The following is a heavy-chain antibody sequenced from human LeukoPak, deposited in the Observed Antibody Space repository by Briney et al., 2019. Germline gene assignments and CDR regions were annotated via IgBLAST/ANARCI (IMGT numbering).Heavy chain of an antibody. V-gene: IGHV1-2*02. D-gene: IGHD2-21*01. CDR1: GYTITSYY. CDR3: ALNFARKGFDP. Sequence: GASLKLSCNASGYTITSYYMNWVRQAPAPGLERKGWINIYSGFTKYSKTFHSRGTTTRDTSITTVYIDLTRLTSDDTAVYYYALNFARKGFDPWGQGTLVTVSS. J-gene: IGHJ5*02. CDR2: INIYSGFT.